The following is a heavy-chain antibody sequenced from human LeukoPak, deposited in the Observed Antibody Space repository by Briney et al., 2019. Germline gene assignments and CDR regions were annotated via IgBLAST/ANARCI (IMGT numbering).Heavy chain of an antibody. CDR3: ARDFTVFGYYYGLDV. J-gene: IGHJ6*02. CDR1: GYTFTSYG. D-gene: IGHD4-11*01. CDR2: ISTYNGNT. Sequence: ASVKVSCKASGYTFTSYGISWVRQAPGQGLEWMGWISTYNGNTNYAQKLQGRVTMTTDTSTTTAYMELRSLTSDDTAVYYCARDFTVFGYYYGLDVWGQGTTVTVSS. V-gene: IGHV1-18*01.